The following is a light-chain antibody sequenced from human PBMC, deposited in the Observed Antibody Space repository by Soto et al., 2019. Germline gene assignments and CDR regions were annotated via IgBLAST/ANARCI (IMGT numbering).Light chain of an antibody. Sequence: QSVLTQPPSASGTPGQRVTISCSGSSSNIGSNTVSWYQQLPGTAPKLLIFSDTQRPSGVPERFSGSKSGTSASLAISGLQSDDEADYYCAAWEDSLNGWVFGGGPKLTVL. V-gene: IGLV1-44*01. CDR3: AAWEDSLNGWV. CDR1: SSNIGSNT. J-gene: IGLJ3*02. CDR2: SDT.